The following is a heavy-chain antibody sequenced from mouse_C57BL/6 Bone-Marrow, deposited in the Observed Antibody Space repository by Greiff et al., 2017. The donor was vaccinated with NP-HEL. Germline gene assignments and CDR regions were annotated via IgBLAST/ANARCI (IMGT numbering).Heavy chain of an antibody. CDR1: GYTFTSYW. Sequence: QVQLQQSGAELVMPGASVKLSCKASGYTFTSYWMHWVKQRPGQGLEWIGEIDPSDSYTNYNQKFKGKSTLTVDKSSSTAYMQLSSLTSEDSAVYYCARLPIYYGNWYFDVWGTGTTVTVSS. CDR3: ARLPIYYGNWYFDV. CDR2: IDPSDSYT. D-gene: IGHD2-1*01. V-gene: IGHV1-69*01. J-gene: IGHJ1*03.